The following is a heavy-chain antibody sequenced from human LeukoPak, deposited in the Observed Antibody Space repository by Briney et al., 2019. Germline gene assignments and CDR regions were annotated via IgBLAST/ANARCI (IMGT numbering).Heavy chain of an antibody. D-gene: IGHD3-22*01. V-gene: IGHV3-30*03. CDR2: ISYDGSNM. CDR1: GFTFSRYG. J-gene: IGHJ4*02. Sequence: GRSLRLSCAVSGFTFSRYGMHWVRQAPGKGLEWVTVISYDGSNMFYADSVEGRFTISRDNSKNTLYLQMNSLRAEDTAVYYCARDGYYYDSSGYYYYFDYWGQGTLVTVSS. CDR3: ARDGYYYDSSGYYYYFDY.